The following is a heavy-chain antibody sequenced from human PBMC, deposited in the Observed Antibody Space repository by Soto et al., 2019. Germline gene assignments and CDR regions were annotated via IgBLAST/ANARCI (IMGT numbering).Heavy chain of an antibody. J-gene: IGHJ4*02. Sequence: GGSLRLSCAASGFTFSSYSMNWVRQAPGKGLEWVSSISSSSSYIYYADSVKGRFTISRDNAKNSLYLQMNSLRAEDTAVYYCASYGSGSYKGGEDYWGQGTLVTVSS. V-gene: IGHV3-21*01. CDR2: ISSSSSYI. CDR3: ASYGSGSYKGGEDY. CDR1: GFTFSSYS. D-gene: IGHD3-10*01.